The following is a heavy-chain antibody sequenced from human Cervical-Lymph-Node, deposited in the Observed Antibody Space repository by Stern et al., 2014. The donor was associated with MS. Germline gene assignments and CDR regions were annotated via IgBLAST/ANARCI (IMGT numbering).Heavy chain of an antibody. CDR1: GYTFTTYG. D-gene: IGHD2-15*01. Sequence: VQLVESGAEMKKPGASVKVSCKASGYTFTTYGISWVRQAPGQGLAWMGWIIAYNGNTNYAQKLQGRVTMTTDTSTSTAYMELRSLRSDDTAVYYCARSLLGSENAFDIWGQGTMVTVSS. CDR3: ARSLLGSENAFDI. V-gene: IGHV1-18*01. J-gene: IGHJ3*02. CDR2: IIAYNGNT.